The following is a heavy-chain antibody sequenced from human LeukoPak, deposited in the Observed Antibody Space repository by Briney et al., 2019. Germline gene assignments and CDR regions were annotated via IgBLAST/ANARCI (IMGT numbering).Heavy chain of an antibody. Sequence: SETLSLTCTVSGGAITGYYWSWIRQPSGKGLEWIGYIYYSGSTNYNPSLKSRVTMSVDTSKKQFSLKLSSVTAADTAVYYCARGRPPHDYGTLFDYWGQGTLVTVSS. D-gene: IGHD4-17*01. CDR3: ARGRPPHDYGTLFDY. CDR1: GGAITGYY. J-gene: IGHJ4*02. CDR2: IYYSGST. V-gene: IGHV4-59*01.